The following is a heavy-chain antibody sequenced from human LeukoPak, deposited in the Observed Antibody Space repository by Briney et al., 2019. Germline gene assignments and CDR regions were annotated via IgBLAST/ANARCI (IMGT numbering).Heavy chain of an antibody. J-gene: IGHJ4*02. Sequence: PGGSLRLSCEASGFTFSTYTMSWVRQAPGKGLEWLSRITSSTYYADSVKGRFTISRDNAKNSLYLQMNSLRAEDTAVYYCARARYFGSGTYHDYWGQGTLVTVSS. CDR3: ARARYFGSGTYHDY. CDR2: ITSST. V-gene: IGHV3-48*01. CDR1: GFTFSTYT. D-gene: IGHD3-10*01.